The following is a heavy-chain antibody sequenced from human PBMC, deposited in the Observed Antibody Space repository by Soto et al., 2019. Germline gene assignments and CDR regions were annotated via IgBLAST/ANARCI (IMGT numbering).Heavy chain of an antibody. V-gene: IGHV3-11*01. CDR3: ARISPWLVDC. J-gene: IGHJ4*02. CDR2: ITSSGSDI. Sequence: QVQLVESGGGLVKPGGSLRLSCAASGFTFRDYYMNWVRQAPGKGLEWLAYITSSGSDIFYADSIKGRFTISRDSSRNSLYLQMSGLRAEDTAVYYCARISPWLVDCWGQGTLVTVS. CDR1: GFTFRDYY. D-gene: IGHD6-19*01.